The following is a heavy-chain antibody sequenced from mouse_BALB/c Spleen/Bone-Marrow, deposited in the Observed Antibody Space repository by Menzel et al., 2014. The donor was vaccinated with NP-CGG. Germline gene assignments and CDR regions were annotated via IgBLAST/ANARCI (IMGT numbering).Heavy chain of an antibody. Sequence: VQLQQSGAELVKPGASVKLSCTASGFNIKDTYMHWVKQRPEQGLEWIGRIDPAHGNTKYDPKFQGKATITADTSSNTAYLQLSSRTAEDTAVYYCARWEYYAMDYWGQGTSVTVSS. CDR3: ARWEYYAMDY. V-gene: IGHV14-3*02. CDR2: IDPAHGNT. D-gene: IGHD4-1*01. J-gene: IGHJ4*01. CDR1: GFNIKDTY.